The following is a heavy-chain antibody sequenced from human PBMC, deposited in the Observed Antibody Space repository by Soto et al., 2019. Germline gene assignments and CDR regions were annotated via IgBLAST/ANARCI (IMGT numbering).Heavy chain of an antibody. J-gene: IGHJ4*02. V-gene: IGHV3-74*01. CDR1: GFTGFTFSSYW. Sequence: GGSLRLSCAASGFTGFTFSSYWMHWVRQAPGKGLVWVSHIKHDGSTTYADSVKGRFTISRDNAKNTVFLQMNSLRGEDTAGYYCARDRGYSFDYWGQGALVTVSS. CDR2: IKHDGST. D-gene: IGHD5-18*01. CDR3: ARDRGYSFDY.